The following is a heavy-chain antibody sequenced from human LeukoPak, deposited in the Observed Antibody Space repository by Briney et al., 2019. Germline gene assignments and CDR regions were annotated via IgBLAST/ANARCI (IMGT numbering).Heavy chain of an antibody. J-gene: IGHJ4*02. CDR1: GFTFSGYP. Sequence: GGSLRLSCAASGFTFSGYPIHWVRQAPGKGLEWVAVISYDGSNKYYADSVKGRFTISRDNSKNTLYLQMNSLRAEDTAVYYCAKGRFDYWGQGTLVTVSS. CDR2: ISYDGSNK. V-gene: IGHV3-30-3*02. CDR3: AKGRFDY.